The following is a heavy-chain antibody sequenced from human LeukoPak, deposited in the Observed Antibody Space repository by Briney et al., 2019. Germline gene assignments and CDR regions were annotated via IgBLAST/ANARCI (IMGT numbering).Heavy chain of an antibody. CDR3: ARPRDYYGSGSPHY. Sequence: ASVTVSCKASGYTFTGYYMHWVRQAPGQGLEWMGWINPNSGGTNYAQKFQGRVTMTRDTSISTAYMELSRLRSDDTAVYYCARPRDYYGSGSPHYWGQGTLVTVSS. CDR1: GYTFTGYY. D-gene: IGHD3-10*01. J-gene: IGHJ4*02. V-gene: IGHV1-2*02. CDR2: INPNSGGT.